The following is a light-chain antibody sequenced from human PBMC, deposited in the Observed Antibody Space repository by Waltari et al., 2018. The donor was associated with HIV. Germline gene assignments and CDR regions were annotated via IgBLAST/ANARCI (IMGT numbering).Light chain of an antibody. Sequence: DIQMTQSPSSLSASVGDRVTITCRASQDINNYLAWYQQRPGRVPKLLIYAASTLQSGVPSRFSGSASGTDFTLTISSLQPEDAATYFCQKYNRAPDTFGGGPRWRS. V-gene: IGKV1-27*01. CDR1: QDINNY. CDR3: QKYNRAPDT. J-gene: IGKJ4*01. CDR2: AAS.